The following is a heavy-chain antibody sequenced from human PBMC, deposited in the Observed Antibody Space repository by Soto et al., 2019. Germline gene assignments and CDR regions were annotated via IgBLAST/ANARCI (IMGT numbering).Heavy chain of an antibody. CDR2: IKSKADGGTT. D-gene: IGHD4-17*01. J-gene: IGHJ4*02. CDR3: TSLYYGH. Sequence: GGSLRLSCAASGFTFSSYAMSWVRQAPGKGLEWVGRIKSKADGGTTDYAAPVKGRFASSRDESQHTLYLQMNSLKTEDTAVYYCTSLYYGHWGQGTLVTFSS. CDR1: GFTFSSYA. V-gene: IGHV3-15*01.